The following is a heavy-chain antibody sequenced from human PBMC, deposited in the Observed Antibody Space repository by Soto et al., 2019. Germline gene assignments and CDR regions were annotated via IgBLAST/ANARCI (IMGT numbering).Heavy chain of an antibody. CDR3: GRGHSAPDY. V-gene: IGHV3-7*01. CDR2: IMQDGSEK. Sequence: EVQLVESGGNLVQPGGSLRLSCTVSGFRIGNYWMSWVRQAPGKGLEWVANIMQDGSEKQYVDSVEGRFTISRDNAKNSVDLQMNGLRVEDTAVYYCGRGHSAPDYWGQGTLVTVSA. J-gene: IGHJ4*02. CDR1: GFRIGNYW.